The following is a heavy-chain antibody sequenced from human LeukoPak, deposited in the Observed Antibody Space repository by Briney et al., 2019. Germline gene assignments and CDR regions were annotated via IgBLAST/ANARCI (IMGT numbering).Heavy chain of an antibody. V-gene: IGHV4-39*01. CDR3: ARLSGYYDYYYYYYMDV. CDR2: IYYSGST. Sequence: SETLSLTCTVSGGSISSSSYYWGWVRQPPGKGLEWIGSIYYSGSTYYNPSLKTRLPISVDTSKTHFSLKLSSVTAADTAVYYCARLSGYYDYYYYYYMDVWGKGTTVTVSS. CDR1: GGSISSSSYY. J-gene: IGHJ6*03. D-gene: IGHD3-3*01.